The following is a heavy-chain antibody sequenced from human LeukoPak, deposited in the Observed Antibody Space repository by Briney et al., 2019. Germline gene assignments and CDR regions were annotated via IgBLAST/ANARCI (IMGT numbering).Heavy chain of an antibody. V-gene: IGHV3-23*01. CDR1: GFTFSNHA. CDR3: AKDVWWSVS. J-gene: IGHJ5*02. Sequence: GGSLRLSCVASGFTFSNHAMTWVRQAPGKGLEWVSAISADAVDTFYAPSVKGRFTISRDNSKNTMYLQINSLRAEDTAIYYCAKDVWWSVSWGQGTLVTVSS. D-gene: IGHD2-8*02. CDR2: ISADAVDT.